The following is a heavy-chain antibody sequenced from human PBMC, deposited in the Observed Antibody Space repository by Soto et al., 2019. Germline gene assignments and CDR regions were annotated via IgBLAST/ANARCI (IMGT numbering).Heavy chain of an antibody. Sequence: GGSLRLSCAASGFTFSNAWMSWVRQAPGKGLEWVGRIKSKTDGGTTDYAAPVKGRFTISRDDSKNTLYLQMNSLKTEDTAVYYCTTGALALYWYFDLWGRGTLVTVSS. CDR1: GFTFSNAW. J-gene: IGHJ2*01. CDR3: TTGALALYWYFDL. V-gene: IGHV3-15*01. CDR2: IKSKTDGGTT. D-gene: IGHD2-15*01.